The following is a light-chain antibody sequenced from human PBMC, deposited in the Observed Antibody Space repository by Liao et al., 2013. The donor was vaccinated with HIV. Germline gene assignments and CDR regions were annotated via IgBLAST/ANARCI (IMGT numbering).Light chain of an antibody. CDR2: QDS. CDR3: QSADSSGTYV. V-gene: IGLV3-25*03. CDR1: KLVDTY. J-gene: IGLJ1*01. Sequence: SYELTQPPSVSVSPGQTATITCSGHKLVDTYACWYQQRPGQSPVLVIYQDSQRPSGIPERFSGSSSGTTVTLTISGVQAEDEADYYCQSADSSGTYVFGTGTKVTVL.